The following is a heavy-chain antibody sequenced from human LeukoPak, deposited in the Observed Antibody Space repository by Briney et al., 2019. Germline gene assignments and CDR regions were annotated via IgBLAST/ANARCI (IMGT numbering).Heavy chain of an antibody. V-gene: IGHV4-34*01. CDR3: ARVLIIQTMIVVVSDAFDI. Sequence: SETLSLTCAVYGGSFSGYYWSWIRQPPGKGLEWIGEINHSGSTNYNPSLKSRVTITVDTSKNQFSLKLSSVTAADTDVYYCARVLIIQTMIVVVSDAFDIWGQGTKVTVSS. CDR2: INHSGST. CDR1: GGSFSGYY. J-gene: IGHJ3*02. D-gene: IGHD3-22*01.